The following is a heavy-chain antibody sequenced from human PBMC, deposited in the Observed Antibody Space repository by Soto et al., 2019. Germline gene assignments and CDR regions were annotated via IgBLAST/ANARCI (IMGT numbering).Heavy chain of an antibody. J-gene: IGHJ4*02. Sequence: PGGSLRLSCAASGFTFSSYSMHWVRQAPGKGLEWVSYISPSSSSIYYADSVKGRFTISRDNAKNSLYLQMNSLRAEDTAVYYCARVAYYYDSSGYLDWGQGTLVTVSS. CDR1: GFTFSSYS. CDR2: ISPSSSSI. V-gene: IGHV3-48*01. D-gene: IGHD3-22*01. CDR3: ARVAYYYDSSGYLD.